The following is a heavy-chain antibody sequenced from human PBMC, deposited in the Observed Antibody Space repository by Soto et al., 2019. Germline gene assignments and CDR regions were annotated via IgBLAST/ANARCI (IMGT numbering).Heavy chain of an antibody. V-gene: IGHV4-31*03. D-gene: IGHD2-15*01. CDR3: ARDWCSGGSCYSDY. Sequence: QVQLQEPGPGLVKPSQTLSLTCTVSGGSISSGGYYWSWIRQHPGKGLEWIGYIYYSGSTYYNPSLKSRVTISVDTSKNQFSLKLSSVTAADTAVYYCARDWCSGGSCYSDYWGQGTLVTVSS. J-gene: IGHJ4*02. CDR2: IYYSGST. CDR1: GGSISSGGYY.